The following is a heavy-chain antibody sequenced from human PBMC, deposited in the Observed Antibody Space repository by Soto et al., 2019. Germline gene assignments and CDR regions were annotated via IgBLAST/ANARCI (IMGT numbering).Heavy chain of an antibody. J-gene: IGHJ6*02. Sequence: PGGSLKLSCEASGFTLSSYWMSWIRQAPGKGLEWVANTRQDGGQSYLVDSVQGRFTISRDNSKNTLYLQMNSLRAEDTAVYYCAKDSSGYYGMDVWGQATTVTVSS. CDR1: GFTLSSYW. CDR2: TRQDGGQS. D-gene: IGHD6-25*01. V-gene: IGHV3-7*01. CDR3: AKDSSGYYGMDV.